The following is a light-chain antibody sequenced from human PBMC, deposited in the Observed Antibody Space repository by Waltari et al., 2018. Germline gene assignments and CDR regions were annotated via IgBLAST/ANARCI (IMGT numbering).Light chain of an antibody. J-gene: IGLJ2*01. Sequence: SYELTQPPSVSVSPGETDKIACSGDALPTQYAYWYRQTPGQAPVVGIYKDTVRPSGIPERFSGSSSGTTVTLTISGVQAEDEADYYCLSADIGGTQGVFGGGTKLTVL. CDR3: LSADIGGTQGV. V-gene: IGLV3-25*03. CDR1: ALPTQY. CDR2: KDT.